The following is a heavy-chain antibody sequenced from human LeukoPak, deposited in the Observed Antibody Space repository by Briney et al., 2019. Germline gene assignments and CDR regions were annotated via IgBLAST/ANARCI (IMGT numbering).Heavy chain of an antibody. D-gene: IGHD3-22*01. Sequence: ASVKVSCKASGYTFTGYYMHWVRQAPGQGLEWMGWINPNSGGTKYAQKFQGRVTMTRDTSISTAYMELSRLRSDDTAVYYCARNRYYYDSSGYYYPNFDYWGQGTLVTVSS. CDR2: INPNSGGT. J-gene: IGHJ4*02. CDR1: GYTFTGYY. CDR3: ARNRYYYDSSGYYYPNFDY. V-gene: IGHV1-2*02.